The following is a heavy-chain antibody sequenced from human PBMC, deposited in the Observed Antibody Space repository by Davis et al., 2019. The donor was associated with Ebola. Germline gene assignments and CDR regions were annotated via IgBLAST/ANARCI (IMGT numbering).Heavy chain of an antibody. J-gene: IGHJ6*02. CDR2: IKQDGGEK. D-gene: IGHD5-12*01. CDR1: GFTVSSNY. CDR3: ASGDGRGSSYDMDV. Sequence: GESLKISCAASGFTVSSNYMSWVRQAPGKGPEWVAIIKQDGGEKYYVDSVKGRFTISRDNAKNSLFLQMNSLRAEDTALYYCASGDGRGSSYDMDVWGQGTTVTVSS. V-gene: IGHV3-7*03.